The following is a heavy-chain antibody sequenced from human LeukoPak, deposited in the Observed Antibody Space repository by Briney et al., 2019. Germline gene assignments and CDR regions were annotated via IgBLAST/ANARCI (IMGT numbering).Heavy chain of an antibody. Sequence: ASVKVSCKASGYTFTSYYMHWVRQAPGQGLEWMGIINPSGGSTSYAQKFQGRVTMTRDMSTSTVYMELSSLRSEDTAVYYCARDQDILTGYYTKTPDYWGQGTLVTVSS. J-gene: IGHJ4*02. CDR3: ARDQDILTGYYTKTPDY. V-gene: IGHV1-46*01. D-gene: IGHD3-9*01. CDR2: INPSGGST. CDR1: GYTFTSYY.